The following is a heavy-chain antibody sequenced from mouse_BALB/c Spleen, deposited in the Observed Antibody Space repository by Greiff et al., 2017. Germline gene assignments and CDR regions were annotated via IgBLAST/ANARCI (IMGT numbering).Heavy chain of an antibody. D-gene: IGHD2-3*01. CDR2: IRNKANGYTT. CDR3: ARDIYDGYYDAMDY. J-gene: IGHJ4*01. Sequence: EVMLVESGGGLVQPGGSLRLSCATSGLTFTDYYMSWVRQPPGKALEWLGFIRNKANGYTTEYSASVKGRFTISRDNSQSILYLQMNTLRAEDSATYYCARDIYDGYYDAMDYWGQGTSVTVSS. CDR1: GLTFTDYY. V-gene: IGHV7-3*02.